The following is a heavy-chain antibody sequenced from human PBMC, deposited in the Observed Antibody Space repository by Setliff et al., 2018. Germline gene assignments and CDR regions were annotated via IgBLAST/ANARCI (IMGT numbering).Heavy chain of an antibody. CDR2: INPGGGSA. CDR1: GYIFAGYY. CDR3: AREDWNGNAFDI. V-gene: IGHV1-46*01. D-gene: IGHD1-1*01. J-gene: IGHJ3*02. Sequence: GASVKVSCKASGYIFAGYYMHWVRQTPGQGLEWMGIINPGGGSASIVQKFQGRVTMTSDTSTSTVYLDLSGLTSDDTAVYYCAREDWNGNAFDIWGPGTMVTVSS.